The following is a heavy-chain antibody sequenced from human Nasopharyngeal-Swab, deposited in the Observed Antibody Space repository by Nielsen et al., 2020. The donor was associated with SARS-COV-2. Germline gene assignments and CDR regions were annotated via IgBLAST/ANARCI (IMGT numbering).Heavy chain of an antibody. CDR3: VSGYYDSSGYYYVEDDAFDI. CDR2: IKEDGSET. CDR1: GFSVSTYW. Sequence: GGSLRLSCAASGFSVSTYWMTWVRQDPGRGLEWIANIKEDGSETYYVDSVKGRFTISRDNAKNSLYLQMNSLRGEDTAVYFCVSGYYDSSGYYYVEDDAFDIWGQGTMVTVSS. D-gene: IGHD3-22*01. V-gene: IGHV3-7*01. J-gene: IGHJ3*02.